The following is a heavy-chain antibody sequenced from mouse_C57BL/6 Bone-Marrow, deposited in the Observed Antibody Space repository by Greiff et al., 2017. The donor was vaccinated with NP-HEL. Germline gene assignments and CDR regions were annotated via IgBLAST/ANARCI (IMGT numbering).Heavy chain of an antibody. D-gene: IGHD1-1*01. CDR3: ARGNTVGTY. V-gene: IGHV1-19*01. CDR1: GYTFTDYY. Sequence: EVQLQESGPVLVKPGASVKMSCKASGYTFTDYYMNWVKQSHGKSLEWIGVINPYNGCTCYNQKFKGKATLTADKSSSTAYMELNSLTSEDSAVYYCARGNTVGTYWGQGTLVTVSA. J-gene: IGHJ3*01. CDR2: INPYNGCT.